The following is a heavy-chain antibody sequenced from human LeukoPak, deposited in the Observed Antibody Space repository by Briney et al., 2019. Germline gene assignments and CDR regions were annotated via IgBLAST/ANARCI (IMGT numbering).Heavy chain of an antibody. CDR3: ARVEGVGATAFDI. V-gene: IGHV4-59*01. Sequence: PSETLSLTRAVYGGSFSGYYWSWIRQPPGKGLQWIGYTYYSGNSNYNPSLKSRVTVSLDTSKNQFSLRLSSVTPADTAVYYCARVEGVGATAFDIWGQGTRVTVSS. CDR2: TYYSGNS. D-gene: IGHD1-26*01. J-gene: IGHJ3*02. CDR1: GGSFSGYY.